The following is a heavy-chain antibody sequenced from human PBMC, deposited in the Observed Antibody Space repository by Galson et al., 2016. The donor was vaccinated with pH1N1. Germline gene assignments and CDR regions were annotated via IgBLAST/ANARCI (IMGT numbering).Heavy chain of an antibody. V-gene: IGHV3-7*01. CDR1: GFIFSDYW. CDR2: INQDGSRK. Sequence: SLRLSCAASGFIFSDYWMSWVRQAPGKGLEWVAKINQDGSRKYDVDSMKGRCTISRDNAENSLSLQMNSLRVEDTALYYCATEDYYTSLYWGQGILVTVSS. D-gene: IGHD1-26*01. CDR3: ATEDYYTSLY. J-gene: IGHJ4*02.